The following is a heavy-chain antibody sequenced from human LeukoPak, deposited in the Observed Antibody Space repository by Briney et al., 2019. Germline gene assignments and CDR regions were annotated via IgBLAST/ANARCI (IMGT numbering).Heavy chain of an antibody. Sequence: TSETLSLTCTVSGGSISSHYWSWIRQPPGKGLEWIGYIYYSGSTNYNPSLKSRVTISVDTSKNQFSLKLSSVTAADTAVYYCARDQAMVRGVISYAFDIWGQGTMVTVSS. V-gene: IGHV4-59*11. CDR3: ARDQAMVRGVISYAFDI. D-gene: IGHD3-10*01. CDR1: GGSISSHY. CDR2: IYYSGST. J-gene: IGHJ3*02.